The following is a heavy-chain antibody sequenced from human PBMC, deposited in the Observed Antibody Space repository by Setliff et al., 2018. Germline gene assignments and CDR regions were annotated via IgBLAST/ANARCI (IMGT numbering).Heavy chain of an antibody. CDR3: ARLALTGYDSSGYYYALEYYYYMDV. CDR1: GFSFSNYG. V-gene: IGHV3-48*01. CDR2: ISTSSSTK. D-gene: IGHD3-22*01. Sequence: GGSLRLSCVVSGFSFSNYGMTWVRQAPGKGLEWISYISTSSSTKYYADSVKGRFTISRDNANQSLYLQMNSLRAEDTAVYYCARLALTGYDSSGYYYALEYYYYMDV. J-gene: IGHJ6*03.